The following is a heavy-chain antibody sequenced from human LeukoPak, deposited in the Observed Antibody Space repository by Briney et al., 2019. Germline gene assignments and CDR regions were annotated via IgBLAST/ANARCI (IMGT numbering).Heavy chain of an antibody. CDR2: IYTGGST. J-gene: IGHJ4*02. CDR1: GFTVSSNY. Sequence: GGSLRLSCAASGFTVSSNYMGWVRQAPGKGLEWVSVIYTGGSTFYADSVRGRFTISRDNSKNTLYLQMNSLRAEDTAVYYCARALYYFDYWGQGTLVTVSS. V-gene: IGHV3-66*01. CDR3: ARALYYFDY.